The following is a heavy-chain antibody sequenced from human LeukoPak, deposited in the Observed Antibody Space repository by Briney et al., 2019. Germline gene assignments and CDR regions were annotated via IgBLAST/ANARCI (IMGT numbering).Heavy chain of an antibody. D-gene: IGHD1-1*01. Sequence: VKPSETLSLTCTLSGGSISSYYWSWIRQPAGKGLEWIGRIYTSGSTNYNPSLKSRVTMSVDTSKNQFSLKLSSVTAADTAVYYCARGSGTRSDNYFDYWGQGTLVTVSS. CDR3: ARGSGTRSDNYFDY. CDR1: GGSISSYY. CDR2: IYTSGST. V-gene: IGHV4-4*07. J-gene: IGHJ4*02.